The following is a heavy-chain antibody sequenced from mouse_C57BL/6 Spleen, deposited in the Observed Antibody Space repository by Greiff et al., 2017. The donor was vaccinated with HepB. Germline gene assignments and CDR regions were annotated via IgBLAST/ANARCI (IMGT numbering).Heavy chain of an antibody. CDR1: GFTFSDYG. J-gene: IGHJ4*01. Sequence: EVQLQESGGGLVKPGGSLKLSCAASGFTFSDYGMHWVRQAPEKGLEWVAYISSGSSTIYYADTVKGRFTISRDNAKNTLFLQMTSLRSEDTAMYYCARKHPYYAMDYWGQVTSVTVSS. CDR2: ISSGSSTI. V-gene: IGHV5-17*01. CDR3: ARKHPYYAMDY.